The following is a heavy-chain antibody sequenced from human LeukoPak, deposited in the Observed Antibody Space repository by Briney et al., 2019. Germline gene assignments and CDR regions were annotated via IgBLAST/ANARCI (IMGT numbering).Heavy chain of an antibody. J-gene: IGHJ6*02. V-gene: IGHV3-30*18. D-gene: IGHD6-19*01. CDR1: GFTFSSYG. Sequence: GGSLRLSCAASGFTFSSYGMHCVRQAPGKGLEWVAVISYDGSNKYYADSVKGRFTISRDNSKNTLYLQMNSLRAEDTAVYYCAKVWEEQWHGEYYYYGMDVWGQGTTVTVSS. CDR2: ISYDGSNK. CDR3: AKVWEEQWHGEYYYYGMDV.